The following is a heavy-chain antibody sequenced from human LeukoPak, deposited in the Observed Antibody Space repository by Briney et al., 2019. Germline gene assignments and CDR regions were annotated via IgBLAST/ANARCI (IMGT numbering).Heavy chain of an antibody. CDR2: INHSGST. J-gene: IGHJ4*02. CDR3: ARALGYYYDSSGLAENYYFDY. V-gene: IGHV4-34*01. Sequence: SETLSLTCAVYGGSFSGYYWSWIRQPPGKGLEWIGEINHSGSTNYNPSLKSRVTISVDTSKNQFSLKLSSVTAADTAVYYCARALGYYYDSSGLAENYYFDYWGQGTLVTVSS. CDR1: GGSFSGYY. D-gene: IGHD3-22*01.